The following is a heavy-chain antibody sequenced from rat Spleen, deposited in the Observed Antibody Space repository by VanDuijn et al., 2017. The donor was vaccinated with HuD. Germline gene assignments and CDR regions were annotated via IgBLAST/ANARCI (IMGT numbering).Heavy chain of an antibody. Sequence: EVKLVESGGGLVQPGRSLKLSCVASGFNFNDFWMGWVRQAPGKGLEWIGEINKDSRTKKYNPSLKDKLTISRDNVQNTLYLQMSKLGSEDTGIYYCAREDKGIREWGQGVMVTVSS. CDR3: AREDKGIRE. V-gene: IGHV4-2*01. CDR2: INKDSRTK. D-gene: IGHD1-11*01. J-gene: IGHJ2*01. CDR1: GFNFNDFW.